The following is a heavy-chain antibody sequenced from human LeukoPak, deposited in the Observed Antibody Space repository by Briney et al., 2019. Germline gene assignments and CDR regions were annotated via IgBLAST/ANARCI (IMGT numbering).Heavy chain of an antibody. J-gene: IGHJ4*02. CDR2: ISSSSSCI. Sequence: GGSLRLSCAASGFTFSSYSMNWVRQAPGKGLEWVSSISSSSSCIYYADSAKGRFTISRDNAKNSLYLQMNSLRAEDTAVYYCARGGSSSEAKTDYWGQGTLVTVSS. CDR3: ARGGSSSEAKTDY. V-gene: IGHV3-21*01. D-gene: IGHD6-13*01. CDR1: GFTFSSYS.